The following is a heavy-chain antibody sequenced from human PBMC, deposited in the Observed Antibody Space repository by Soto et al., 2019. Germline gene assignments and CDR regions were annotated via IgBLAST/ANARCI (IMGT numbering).Heavy chain of an antibody. J-gene: IGHJ6*02. CDR2: VWYDGSNK. D-gene: IGHD3-22*01. CDR1: GFTFSNYG. Sequence: PGGSLRLSCTASGFTFSNYGMHWGRQAPGKGLEWVAVVWYDGSNKYYVDSVEGRFTISRDNSKNTLYLQMDSLRAEDMAVYYCAREGHYYGSGGNRLGMDAWGQGTTVTVSS. CDR3: AREGHYYGSGGNRLGMDA. V-gene: IGHV3-33*01.